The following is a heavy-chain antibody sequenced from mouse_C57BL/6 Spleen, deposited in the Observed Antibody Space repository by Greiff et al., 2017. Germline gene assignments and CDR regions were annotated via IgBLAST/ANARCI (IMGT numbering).Heavy chain of an antibody. CDR3: ASDGSSPMGYAMGD. CDR2: IYPGSGST. CDR1: GYTFTSYW. V-gene: IGHV1-55*01. D-gene: IGHD1-1*01. J-gene: IGHJ4*01. Sequence: QVQLQQPGAELVKPGASVKMSCKASGYTFTSYWITWVKQRPGQGLEWIGDIYPGSGSTKYNEKVKSKATLTGDTSSSTAYMQLSSLTSEDSAVYYCASDGSSPMGYAMGDWGQGTSVTVAA.